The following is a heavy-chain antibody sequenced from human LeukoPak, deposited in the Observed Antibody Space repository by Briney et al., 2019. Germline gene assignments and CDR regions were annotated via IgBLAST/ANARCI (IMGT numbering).Heavy chain of an antibody. D-gene: IGHD2-15*01. J-gene: IGHJ4*02. CDR2: IYSGGNT. CDR1: GFTVSSNS. Sequence: GESLRLSCTVSGFTVSSNSWSWVRQAPGKGLGWVSFIYSGGNTHSSDSVKGRFTISRDNSKNTLYLQMNSLRAEDTAIYYCARRAGEYSHPYDYWGQGTLVTVSS. CDR3: ARRAGEYSHPYDY. V-gene: IGHV3-53*01.